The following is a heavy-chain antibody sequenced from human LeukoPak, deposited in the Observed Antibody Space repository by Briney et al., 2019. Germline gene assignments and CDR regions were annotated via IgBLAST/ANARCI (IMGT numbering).Heavy chain of an antibody. CDR1: GGSFSGYY. J-gene: IGHJ6*04. D-gene: IGHD6-13*01. Sequence: SETLSLTCAVYGGSFSGYYWSWIRQPPGKGLEWIGEINHSGSTNYNPSLKSRVTISVDTSKNQFSLKLSSVTAADTAVYYCARGRVWQQLVSARPYYYGMDVWGKGTTVTVSS. V-gene: IGHV4-34*01. CDR2: INHSGST. CDR3: ARGRVWQQLVSARPYYYGMDV.